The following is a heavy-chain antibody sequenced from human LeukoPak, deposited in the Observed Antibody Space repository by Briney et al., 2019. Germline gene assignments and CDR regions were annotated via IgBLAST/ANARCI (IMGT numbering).Heavy chain of an antibody. CDR2: ISSSGTTT. D-gene: IGHD1-1*01. V-gene: IGHV3-48*03. J-gene: IGHJ4*02. CDR3: ASQLD. Sequence: GGSLRLSCAASGFSFSVYEMHWVRQAPGKGLEWISDISSSGTTTYYADSVKGRFTISRDNAKNSLYLQMNSLRAEDTAVYYCASQLDWGQGTLVTVSS. CDR1: GFSFSVYE.